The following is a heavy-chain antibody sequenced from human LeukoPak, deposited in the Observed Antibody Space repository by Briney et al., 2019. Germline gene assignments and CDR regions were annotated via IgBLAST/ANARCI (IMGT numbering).Heavy chain of an antibody. CDR3: ARAGIVGAKKAFDI. CDR2: IIPIFGTA. D-gene: IGHD1-26*01. V-gene: IGHV1-69*05. Sequence: SVKVSCKASGGTFSSYAMSWVRQAPGQGLEWMGGIIPIFGTANYAQKFQGRVTITTDESTSRAYMELSSLRSEDTAVYYCARAGIVGAKKAFDIWGQGTMVTVSS. CDR1: GGTFSSYA. J-gene: IGHJ3*02.